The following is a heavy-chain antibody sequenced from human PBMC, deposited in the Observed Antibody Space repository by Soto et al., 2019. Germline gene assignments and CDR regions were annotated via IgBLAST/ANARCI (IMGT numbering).Heavy chain of an antibody. CDR3: ARGDCGGDCYLIHY. J-gene: IGHJ4*02. V-gene: IGHV1-3*01. CDR1: GYTFTSYA. D-gene: IGHD2-21*02. CDR2: INVGNGNT. Sequence: GASVKVSCKASGYTFTSYAMHWVRQAPGQRLEWMGWINVGNGNTKYSQKFQGRVTITRDTSASTAYMELRSLTSEDTAVYYCARGDCGGDCYLIHYWGQGTLVTVS.